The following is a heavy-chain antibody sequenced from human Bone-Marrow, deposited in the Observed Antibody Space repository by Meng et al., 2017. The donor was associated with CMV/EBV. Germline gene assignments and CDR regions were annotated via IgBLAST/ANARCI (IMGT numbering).Heavy chain of an antibody. CDR2: INPSGGST. Sequence: SCKASGGSFSNYAISWVRQAPGQGLEWMGIINPSGGSTSYAQKFQGRVTMTRDTSTSTVYMELSSLRSEDTAMYYCARGFSSGPSDYWGQGSLVTVSS. J-gene: IGHJ4*02. V-gene: IGHV1-46*01. CDR1: GGSFSNYA. D-gene: IGHD6-19*01. CDR3: ARGFSSGPSDY.